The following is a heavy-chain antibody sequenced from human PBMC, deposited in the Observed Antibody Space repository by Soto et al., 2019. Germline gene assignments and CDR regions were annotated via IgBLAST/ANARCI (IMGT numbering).Heavy chain of an antibody. Sequence: TSVTLSVTCAVSGGSISTSNLWSWVRQPPGKGLEWIGEVYRTGSTNYNPSLESRLTISVDKSKNQFSLKLTSVTAADTAVYYCARARATIAAAAIFDCWGQGTLVTVS. CDR3: ARARATIAAAAIFDC. J-gene: IGHJ4*02. D-gene: IGHD6-13*01. CDR2: VYRTGST. V-gene: IGHV4-4*02. CDR1: GGSISTSNL.